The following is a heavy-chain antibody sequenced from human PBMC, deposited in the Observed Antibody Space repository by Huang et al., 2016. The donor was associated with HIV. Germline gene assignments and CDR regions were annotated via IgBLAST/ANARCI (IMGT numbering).Heavy chain of an antibody. CDR2: IYYSGGT. D-gene: IGHD3-10*01. Sequence: QLQLQESGPGLVKPSETLSLTCTVSGGSIRSDNYYWGWIRQPPGKGLEGIGSIYYSGGTNYTPSLKRRVTIAVDTSKNLFSLMMMSVTAADTAGYYCARLPGSITMIRGVITDPYWGQGTLVTVSS. J-gene: IGHJ4*02. CDR1: GGSIRSDNYY. CDR3: ARLPGSITMIRGVITDPY. V-gene: IGHV4-39*02.